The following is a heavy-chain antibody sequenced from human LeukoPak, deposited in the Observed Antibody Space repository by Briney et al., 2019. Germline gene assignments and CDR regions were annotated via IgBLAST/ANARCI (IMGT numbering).Heavy chain of an antibody. J-gene: IGHJ4*02. Sequence: SETLSLTCTVSGGSISSGDYYWTWIRRPPGEGLEWIGYIYYSGSTYYNPSLKSRLTISVDTSKNQFSLKLSSVTAADTAVYYCASSYDSSPSFDYWGQGTLVTVSS. V-gene: IGHV4-30-4*01. D-gene: IGHD3-22*01. CDR2: IYYSGST. CDR3: ASSYDSSPSFDY. CDR1: GGSISSGDYY.